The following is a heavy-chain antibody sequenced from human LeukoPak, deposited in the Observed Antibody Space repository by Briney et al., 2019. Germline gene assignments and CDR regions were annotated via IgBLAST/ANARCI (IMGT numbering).Heavy chain of an antibody. CDR3: AKGQGYNYGDSIDY. V-gene: IGHV3-23*01. D-gene: IGHD5-18*01. CDR2: INGGGSS. J-gene: IGHJ4*02. Sequence: GGSLRLSCAASGFTFSSYAMTWVRQAPGKGLEWVSVINGGGSSYYADSVKGRFTVSRDNSKNTLYLQMNSLRDEDTAIYYCAKGQGYNYGDSIDYWGQGTLVTVSS. CDR1: GFTFSSYA.